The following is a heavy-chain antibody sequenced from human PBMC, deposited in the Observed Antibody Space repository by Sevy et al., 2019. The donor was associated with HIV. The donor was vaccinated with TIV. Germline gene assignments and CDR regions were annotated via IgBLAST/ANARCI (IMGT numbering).Heavy chain of an antibody. CDR1: GGTFSSYA. D-gene: IGHD6-13*01. Sequence: ASVKVSCKASGGTFSSYAISWVRQAPGQGLEWMGGIIPIFGTANYAQKFQGRVTITADESTSTVYMELSSLRSEDTAVYYCARDRLAAAGTDGNWFDPWGQGTLVTVSS. V-gene: IGHV1-69*13. CDR2: IIPIFGTA. J-gene: IGHJ5*02. CDR3: ARDRLAAAGTDGNWFDP.